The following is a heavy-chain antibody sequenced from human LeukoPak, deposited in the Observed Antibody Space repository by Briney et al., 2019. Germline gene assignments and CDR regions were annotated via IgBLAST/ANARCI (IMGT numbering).Heavy chain of an antibody. CDR1: GYTFTSYD. Sequence: GASVKVSCKASGYTFTSYDINWVRQATGQGLEWMGWMNPNSGNTGYAQKFQGRVTITRNTSISTAYMELSSLRSEDTAVYYCASYYYGSGSRTFDYWGQGTLVTVSS. D-gene: IGHD3-10*01. CDR2: MNPNSGNT. J-gene: IGHJ4*02. CDR3: ASYYYGSGSRTFDY. V-gene: IGHV1-8*03.